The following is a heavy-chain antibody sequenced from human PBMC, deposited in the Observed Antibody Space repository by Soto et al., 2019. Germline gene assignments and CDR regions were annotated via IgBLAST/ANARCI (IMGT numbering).Heavy chain of an antibody. CDR1: GGSVTNSSYY. CDR2: VYYRGRS. Sequence: ETLSLTCTVAGGSVTNSSYYWGWIRQSPGKGLEWIGSVYYRGRSYSKSSVKSRVTISVDTSKNRFSLSLNSVTASDTAVYFCVSQRTTVPTQAYFDYWGPGALVTV. D-gene: IGHD4-17*01. J-gene: IGHJ4*02. V-gene: IGHV4-39*01. CDR3: VSQRTTVPTQAYFDY.